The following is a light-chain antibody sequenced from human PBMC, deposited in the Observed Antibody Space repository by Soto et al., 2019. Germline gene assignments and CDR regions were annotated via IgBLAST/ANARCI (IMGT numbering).Light chain of an antibody. V-gene: IGKV3-20*01. Sequence: EIVLTQSPGTLSLSPGERATLSCRASQSVSSNYFAWYQQRPGQAPSLLIYGISSRATGIPDRFSGSGSGTDFTLTISRLEPEDFAVYYCEQYGSSPRTFGQGTKVDI. CDR1: QSVSSNY. J-gene: IGKJ1*01. CDR3: EQYGSSPRT. CDR2: GIS.